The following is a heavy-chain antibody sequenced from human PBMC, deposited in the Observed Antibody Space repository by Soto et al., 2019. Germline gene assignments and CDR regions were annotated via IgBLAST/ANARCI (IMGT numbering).Heavy chain of an antibody. J-gene: IGHJ6*02. Sequence: QVQLVQSGAEVKKPGSSVKVSCKASRGTFSSCAVSWVRQAPGQGLEWMGGIIPILTTAKYAQKFQDRVTITADESTGSSYIELSSLRSEDTAIYYCARDPCASDYHYYTMDVWGRGTTVTVSS. D-gene: IGHD6-25*01. CDR3: ARDPCASDYHYYTMDV. CDR1: RGTFSSCA. V-gene: IGHV1-69*01. CDR2: IIPILTTA.